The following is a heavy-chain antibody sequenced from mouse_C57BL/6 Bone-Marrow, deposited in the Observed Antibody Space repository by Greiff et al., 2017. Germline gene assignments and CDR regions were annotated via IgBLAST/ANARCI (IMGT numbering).Heavy chain of an antibody. CDR1: GYTFTSYG. D-gene: IGHD2-4*01. CDR3: ASRGDYDGGGFAY. Sequence: VQRVESGAELARPGASVKLSCKASGYTFTSYGISWVKQRTGQGLEWIGEIYPRSGNTYYNEKFKGKATLTADKSSSTAYMELRSLTSEDSAVYFCASRGDYDGGGFAYWGQGTLVTVSA. V-gene: IGHV1-81*01. J-gene: IGHJ3*01. CDR2: IYPRSGNT.